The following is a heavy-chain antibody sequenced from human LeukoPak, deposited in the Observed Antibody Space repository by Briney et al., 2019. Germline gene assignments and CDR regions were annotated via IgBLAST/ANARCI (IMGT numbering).Heavy chain of an antibody. Sequence: PGGSLRLSCAASGFTFSSYWMTWVRQAPGKGLEWVSTIINSDGTTYYADSVRGRFTISRDNYKNTLYLQMNSLRAEDTALYYCVKDSWSPSNYWGPGTLVTVSS. V-gene: IGHV3-23*01. CDR1: GFTFSSYW. CDR3: VKDSWSPSNY. CDR2: IINSDGTT. D-gene: IGHD2-8*02. J-gene: IGHJ4*02.